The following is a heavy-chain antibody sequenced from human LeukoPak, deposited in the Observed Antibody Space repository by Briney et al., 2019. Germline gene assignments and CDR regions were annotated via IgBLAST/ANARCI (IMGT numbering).Heavy chain of an antibody. D-gene: IGHD1-7*01. Sequence: SETLSLTCTVSGGSISTYYWNWIRQPPGKGLEWVGYIYYSGSTNYNPSLKSRVTISVGTSKKQFSLKLSSVTAADTAVYYCARAKTGTTWGGTFDIWGQGTMVTVSS. CDR2: IYYSGST. V-gene: IGHV4-59*01. J-gene: IGHJ3*02. CDR1: GGSISTYY. CDR3: ARAKTGTTWGGTFDI.